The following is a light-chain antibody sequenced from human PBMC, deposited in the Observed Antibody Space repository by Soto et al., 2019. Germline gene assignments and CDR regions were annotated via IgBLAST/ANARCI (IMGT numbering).Light chain of an antibody. CDR3: QQYNNWPPWT. V-gene: IGKV3-15*01. Sequence: EIVMTQSPAAMSVSPGERATLSCKASRTVSNNLAWYQQKPGQAPRLLIYDASTRATGIPARFSGSGSGTDFTLTISSLQSEDFAVYYCQQYNNWPPWTFGQGTKVESK. J-gene: IGKJ1*01. CDR1: RTVSNN. CDR2: DAS.